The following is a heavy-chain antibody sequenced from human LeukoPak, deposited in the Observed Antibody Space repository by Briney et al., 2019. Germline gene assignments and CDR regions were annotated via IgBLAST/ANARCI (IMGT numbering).Heavy chain of an antibody. CDR2: IKQDGSEK. Sequence: GGSLRLSCAASRFTFSNYWMSWVRQVPGKGLEWVANIKQDGSEKYYVDSVKGRFTISRDNAKNSLYLQMNSLRAEDTAVYYCAKDKLRFLEWLFYFDYWGQGTLVTVSS. CDR1: RFTFSNYW. D-gene: IGHD3-3*01. J-gene: IGHJ4*02. V-gene: IGHV3-7*01. CDR3: AKDKLRFLEWLFYFDY.